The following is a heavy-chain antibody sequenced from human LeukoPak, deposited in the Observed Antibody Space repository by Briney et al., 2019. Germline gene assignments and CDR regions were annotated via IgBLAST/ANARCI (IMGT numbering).Heavy chain of an antibody. V-gene: IGHV1-2*06. CDR1: GYSFTANY. J-gene: IGHJ4*02. CDR2: INPKSGAT. CDR3: ARGYYSDSSGSYYFYFDN. Sequence: ASVKVSCKDSGYSFTANYIHWVRQAPGQGLQWMGRINPKSGATDYAQEFQGRVTMTRDTSITTAYMELRRMRSDDTAVYYCARGYYSDSSGSYYFYFDNWGQGTLVTVSS. D-gene: IGHD3-22*01.